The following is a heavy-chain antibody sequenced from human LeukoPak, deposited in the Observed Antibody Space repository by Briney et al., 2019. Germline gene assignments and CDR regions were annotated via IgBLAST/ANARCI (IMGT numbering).Heavy chain of an antibody. CDR2: LIPISDTP. J-gene: IGHJ6*03. Sequence: ASVKVSCKSSGGTFRNYAMSWVRQAPGQGLEWMGGLIPISDTPKYAQKFQGRLTISTDESTSTAYMELSSLTSKDTAVYYCARGPDCSSTSCRYYYYYMDVWGKGTTVTVSS. D-gene: IGHD2-2*01. CDR3: ARGPDCSSTSCRYYYYYMDV. V-gene: IGHV1-69*05. CDR1: GGTFRNYA.